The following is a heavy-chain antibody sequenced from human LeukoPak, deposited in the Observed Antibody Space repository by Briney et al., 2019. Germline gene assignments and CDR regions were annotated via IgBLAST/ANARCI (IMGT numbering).Heavy chain of an antibody. D-gene: IGHD3-10*01. Sequence: PSETLSLTCTVSGGSMSTYYWSWIRQSPGKGLEWIGYIYYSGSTSYNPSLKSRLTISIDTSKTQFYLKLSSVTAADTAVYYCARVVYSGSRGYFDYWGQGILVTVSS. CDR1: GGSMSTYY. J-gene: IGHJ4*02. CDR3: ARVVYSGSRGYFDY. CDR2: IYYSGST. V-gene: IGHV4-59*01.